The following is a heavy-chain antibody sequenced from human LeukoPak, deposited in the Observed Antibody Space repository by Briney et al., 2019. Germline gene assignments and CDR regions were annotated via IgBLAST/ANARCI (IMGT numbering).Heavy chain of an antibody. CDR3: AKDPAVVVVAATGWFDP. V-gene: IGHV3-23*01. D-gene: IGHD2-15*01. CDR2: ISGSGGST. Sequence: GGSLRLSCAASGFTFSSYAMSWVRQAPGKGLEWVSAISGSGGSTYYADSVKGRFTISRDNSKNTLYLQMNSLRAEDTAVYYCAKDPAVVVVAATGWFDPWGQGTLVTVSS. J-gene: IGHJ5*02. CDR1: GFTFSSYA.